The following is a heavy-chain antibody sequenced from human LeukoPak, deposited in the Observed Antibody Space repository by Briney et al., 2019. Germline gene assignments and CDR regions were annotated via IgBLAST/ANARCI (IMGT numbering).Heavy chain of an antibody. Sequence: GESLKISCQGSGYRFTSYWIAWVRKMPGKGLEWMGIIYPGDSTTRYSPSFQGQVTISADKSISTAYLQWSSLKASDTAMYYCARRSTGWYYFDYWGQGTLLTVSS. CDR1: GYRFTSYW. J-gene: IGHJ4*02. V-gene: IGHV5-51*01. CDR2: IYPGDSTT. CDR3: ARRSTGWYYFDY. D-gene: IGHD6-19*01.